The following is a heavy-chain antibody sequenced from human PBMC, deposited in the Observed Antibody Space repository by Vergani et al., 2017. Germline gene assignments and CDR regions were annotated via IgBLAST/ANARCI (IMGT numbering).Heavy chain of an antibody. J-gene: IGHJ1*01. CDR2: IYYSGST. Sequence: QLQLQESGPGLVKPSETLSLTCTVSGGSISSSSYYWGWIRQPPGKGLEWIGSIYYSGSTYYNPSLKSRVTISVDTSKNQFSLKLSSVTAADTAVYYCARRYYEFWSGYDTHFQHWGQGSLVTVSS. CDR1: GGSISSSSYY. D-gene: IGHD3-3*01. CDR3: ARRYYEFWSGYDTHFQH. V-gene: IGHV4-39*01.